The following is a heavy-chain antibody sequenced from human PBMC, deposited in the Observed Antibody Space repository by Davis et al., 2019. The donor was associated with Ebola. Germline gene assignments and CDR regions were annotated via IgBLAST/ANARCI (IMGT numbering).Heavy chain of an antibody. V-gene: IGHV3-7*03. Sequence: GESLKISCATSGLTFSNFGMSWVRQAPGKGLEWVATIRKDGVQKFYADSVKGRFTISRDNAKNSLYLQMNSLRAEDTALYYCAKNKGNYYDSSGLNRYFDYWGQGTLVTVSS. D-gene: IGHD3-22*01. CDR3: AKNKGNYYDSSGLNRYFDY. J-gene: IGHJ4*02. CDR1: GLTFSNFG. CDR2: IRKDGVQK.